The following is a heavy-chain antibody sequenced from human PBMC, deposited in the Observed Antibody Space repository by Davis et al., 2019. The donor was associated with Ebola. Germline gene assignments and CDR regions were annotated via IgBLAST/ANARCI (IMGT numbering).Heavy chain of an antibody. D-gene: IGHD3-10*01. CDR2: ISGSGGST. CDR1: GFTFSSYA. CDR3: AKAWFGELPFDY. V-gene: IGHV3-23*01. Sequence: GESLKISCAASGFTFSSYAMSWVRQAPGKGLEWVSAISGSGGSTYYADSVKGRFTISRDNSKNTLYLQMNSLRAEDTAVYYCAKAWFGELPFDYWGQGTLVTVSS. J-gene: IGHJ4*02.